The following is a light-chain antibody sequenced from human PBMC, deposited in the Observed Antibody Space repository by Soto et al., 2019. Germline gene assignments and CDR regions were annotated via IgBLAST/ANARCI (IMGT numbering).Light chain of an antibody. J-gene: IGLJ1*01. CDR3: CSFTSSNTHV. V-gene: IGLV2-11*01. CDR2: DVS. Sequence: QSALTQPRSVSGSPGQSVTISCTGTSSDFRGYHYVSWYQQHPGKAPKVIIYDVSKWPSGVPDRFSGSKSGNTASLTISGLQIDDEADYYCCSFTSSNTHVFGTGTQLTVL. CDR1: SSDFRGYHY.